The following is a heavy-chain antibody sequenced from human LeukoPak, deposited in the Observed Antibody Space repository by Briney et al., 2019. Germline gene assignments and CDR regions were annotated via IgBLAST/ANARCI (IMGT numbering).Heavy chain of an antibody. CDR3: ARDGGEKSFDS. V-gene: IGHV1-2*02. CDR2: INPHNGDT. D-gene: IGHD2-15*01. J-gene: IGHJ4*02. Sequence: ASVKVSCKASGYTFTSYYIHWVRQAPGQGLEWMGWINPHNGDTNYAQRFQGRVTMTRDTSISTAYMELNRLRSDDTAIYYCARDGGEKSFDSWGQGALVTVSS. CDR1: GYTFTSYY.